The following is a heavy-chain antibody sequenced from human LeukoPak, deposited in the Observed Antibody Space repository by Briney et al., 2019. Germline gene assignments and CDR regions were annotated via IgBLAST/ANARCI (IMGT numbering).Heavy chain of an antibody. J-gene: IGHJ4*02. V-gene: IGHV3-30*02. CDR1: GFTFSSYG. D-gene: IGHD1-26*01. CDR2: IRHDGSNK. Sequence: SGGSLRLSCAASGFTFSSYGMHWVRQAPGKGLEWVAFIRHDGSNKYYADSVKGRFTISRDNSKNTLYLQMNSLRAEDTAVYYCAKDGSGSYDYWGQGTLVTVSS. CDR3: AKDGSGSYDY.